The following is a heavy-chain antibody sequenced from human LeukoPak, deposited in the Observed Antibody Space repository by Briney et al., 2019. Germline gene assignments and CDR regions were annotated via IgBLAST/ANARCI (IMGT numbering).Heavy chain of an antibody. Sequence: ASVKVSCKASEYTFTAYFLHWVRQAPGQGLEWMGRINPNYGGTDYAQKFQGRVTLTRDTSKNTAYMQLNGLKSDDTAIYYCARDLSRDNWLDPWGQGTLVTVSS. V-gene: IGHV1-2*06. CDR1: EYTFTAYF. CDR2: INPNYGGT. J-gene: IGHJ5*02. CDR3: ARDLSRDNWLDP.